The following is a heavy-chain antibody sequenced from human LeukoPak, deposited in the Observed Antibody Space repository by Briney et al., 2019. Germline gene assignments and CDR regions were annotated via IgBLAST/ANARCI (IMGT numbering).Heavy chain of an antibody. CDR3: AKPEAIAVAGRYDY. CDR2: ISGSGGST. Sequence: QPGRSLRLSCAASGFTFSSYAMSWVRQAPGKGLEWVSAISGSGGSTYYADSVKGRFTISRDNSKNTLYLQMNSLRAEDTAVYYCAKPEAIAVAGRYDYWGQGTLVTVSS. D-gene: IGHD6-19*01. V-gene: IGHV3-23*01. CDR1: GFTFSSYA. J-gene: IGHJ4*02.